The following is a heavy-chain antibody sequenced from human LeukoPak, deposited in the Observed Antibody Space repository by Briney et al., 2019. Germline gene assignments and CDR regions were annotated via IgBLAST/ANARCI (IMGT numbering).Heavy chain of an antibody. V-gene: IGHV3-30*02. CDR1: GFTFSNYG. Sequence: PGGSLRLSCAASGFTFSNYGMHWVRQAPGKGLEWVAFIRYDGSNKYYADSVKGRFTISRDNSKNTLYLQMNSLRAEDTAVYYCAKGGRYCSGGSCFIFDYWGQGTLVTVSS. CDR3: AKGGRYCSGGSCFIFDY. D-gene: IGHD2-15*01. CDR2: IRYDGSNK. J-gene: IGHJ4*02.